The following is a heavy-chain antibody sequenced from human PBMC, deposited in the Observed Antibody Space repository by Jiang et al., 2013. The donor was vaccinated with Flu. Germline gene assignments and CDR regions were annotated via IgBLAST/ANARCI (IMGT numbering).Heavy chain of an antibody. D-gene: IGHD3-22*01. CDR3: ATTDYYDSSGYPPFDY. Sequence: RFTISRDNSKNTLYLQMNSLRAEDTAVYYCATTDYYDSSGYPPFDYWGQGTLVTVSS. V-gene: IGHV3-30*03. J-gene: IGHJ4*02.